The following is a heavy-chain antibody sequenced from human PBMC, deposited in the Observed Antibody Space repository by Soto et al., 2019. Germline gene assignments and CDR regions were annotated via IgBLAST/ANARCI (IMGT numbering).Heavy chain of an antibody. J-gene: IGHJ3*02. Sequence: SVKVSCKASGGGISSYSRRWVRQAPGQGLEWMGGIIPIFGTANYAQKFQGRVTITADESTSTAYMELSSLRSEDTAVYYCARVVGTSSHDAFDIWGQGTMLTVPS. CDR1: GGGISSYS. V-gene: IGHV1-69*13. CDR2: IIPIFGTA. CDR3: ARVVGTSSHDAFDI. D-gene: IGHD2-2*01.